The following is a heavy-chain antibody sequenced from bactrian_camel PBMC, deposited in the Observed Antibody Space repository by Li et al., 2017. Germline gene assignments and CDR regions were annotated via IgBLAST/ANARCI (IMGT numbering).Heavy chain of an antibody. J-gene: IGHJ4*01. D-gene: IGHD6*01. CDR2: IDSEGRL. V-gene: IGHV3S53*01. CDR1: GYQSTTSC. CDR3: AADRRPVGAGIEYCAPLKRYGY. Sequence: HVQLVESGGGSAQAGGSLRLSCARSGYQSTTSCMGWFRQVPGKEREGVAAIDSEGRLIYDDSVKGRFTISRDSAKNTLYLQMNSLKPDDTAVYYCAADRRPVGAGIEYCAPLKRYGYRGQGTQVTVS.